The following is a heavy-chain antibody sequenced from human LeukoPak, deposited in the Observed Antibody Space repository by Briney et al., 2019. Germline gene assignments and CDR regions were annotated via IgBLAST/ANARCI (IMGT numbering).Heavy chain of an antibody. Sequence: GGSLRLSCAASGFTFDDYAMHWVRQAPGKGLEWVSGISWNSGSIGYADSVKGRFTISRDNAKNSLYLQVNSLRAEDTALYYCAKDRRGYSYGRFDYWGQGTLVTVSS. V-gene: IGHV3-9*01. CDR1: GFTFDDYA. D-gene: IGHD5-18*01. CDR2: ISWNSGSI. CDR3: AKDRRGYSYGRFDY. J-gene: IGHJ4*02.